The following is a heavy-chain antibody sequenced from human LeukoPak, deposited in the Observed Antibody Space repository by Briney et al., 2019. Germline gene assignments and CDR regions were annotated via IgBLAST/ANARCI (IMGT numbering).Heavy chain of an antibody. V-gene: IGHV4-39*07. D-gene: IGHD2/OR15-2a*01. J-gene: IGHJ4*02. CDR3: ARGVSRFPFLGPYHYFDY. CDR1: GGSISSSSYY. Sequence: SETLSLTCTVSGGSISSSSYYWGWIRQPPGKGLEWIGSIYYSGGTYYNPSLKSRVTISVDTSKNQFSLKLSSVTAADTAVYYCARGVSRFPFLGPYHYFDYWGQGTLVTVSS. CDR2: IYYSGGT.